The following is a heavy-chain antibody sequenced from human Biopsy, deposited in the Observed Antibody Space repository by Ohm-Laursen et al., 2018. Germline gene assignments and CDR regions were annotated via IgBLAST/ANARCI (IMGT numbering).Heavy chain of an antibody. D-gene: IGHD3-9*01. CDR1: GGTFSNYG. V-gene: IGHV1-69*06. CDR3: ATKLTGYFHH. Sequence: SSVKVSCKIPGGTFSNYGVNWVRQAPGQGLEWLGGNIPILGTGNYAQKFQGRVTVAADTSTSTATMELRSLRSDDTAVYYCATKLTGYFHHWGQGTLVIVSS. CDR2: NIPILGTG. J-gene: IGHJ1*01.